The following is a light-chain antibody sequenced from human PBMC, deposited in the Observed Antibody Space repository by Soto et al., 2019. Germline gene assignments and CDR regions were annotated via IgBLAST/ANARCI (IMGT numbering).Light chain of an antibody. CDR1: QRVSNNY. J-gene: IGKJ1*01. CDR3: QQYGTSRA. CDR2: GAS. V-gene: IGKV3-20*01. Sequence: EIVLTQSPGTLSLSPGEKATLSCRASQRVSNNYLAWYQQKPGQAPRLLIYGASSRATGIPDRISGSGSGTDFTLTIGRLEAEDFAVYYCQQYGTSRAFGQGTKVDIK.